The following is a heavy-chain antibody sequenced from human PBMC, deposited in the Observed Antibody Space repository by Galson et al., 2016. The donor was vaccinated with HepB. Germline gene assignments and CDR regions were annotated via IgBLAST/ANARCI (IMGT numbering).Heavy chain of an antibody. CDR2: ISYDGSNK. CDR3: ARVGYNYGSGSYYNGDDWYFDL. CDR1: GFTFSTFW. V-gene: IGHV3-30*03. Sequence: SLRLSCAASGFTFSTFWMTWVRQAPGKGLEWVAVISYDGSNKYFADSVKGRFTISRDNSENTPYLQMNSLRAEDTAVYYCARVGYNYGSGSYYNGDDWYFDLWGQGTLVTVSS. J-gene: IGHJ2*01. D-gene: IGHD3-10*01.